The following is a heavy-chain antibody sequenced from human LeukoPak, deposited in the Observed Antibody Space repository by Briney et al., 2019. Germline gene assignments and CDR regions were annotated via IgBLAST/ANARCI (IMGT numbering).Heavy chain of an antibody. V-gene: IGHV3-23*01. Sequence: HPRVSLRLSCAVSGFNFRSYAMSWVRQAPGKGLEWVSVLSGSGGTTYYADSVKGRFTISRDNSKNTLYMQMHSLIADDTAVNYFAKSGDLVAAGFDYWGPGTLLTVSS. D-gene: IGHD1-26*01. CDR3: AKSGDLVAAGFDY. CDR2: LSGSGGTT. CDR1: GFNFRSYA. J-gene: IGHJ4*02.